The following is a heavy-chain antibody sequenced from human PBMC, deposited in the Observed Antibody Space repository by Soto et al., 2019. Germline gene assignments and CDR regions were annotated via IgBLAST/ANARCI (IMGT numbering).Heavy chain of an antibody. Sequence: QVQVVQSGGGVVQPGRSLRLSCAASGITFNTYLMHWVRQAPGKGLEWVAGISYVGSREYYADSVKGRFTISRDNSKNALYLQMDSLRVEDTAVYYCVRVATGMAYDYWGQGSQVTVSS. CDR1: GITFNTYL. CDR2: ISYVGSRE. CDR3: VRVATGMAYDY. V-gene: IGHV3-30*04. D-gene: IGHD5-18*01. J-gene: IGHJ4*02.